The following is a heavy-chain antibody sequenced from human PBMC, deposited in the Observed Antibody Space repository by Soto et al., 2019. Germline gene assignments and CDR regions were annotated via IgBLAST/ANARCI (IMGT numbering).Heavy chain of an antibody. V-gene: IGHV5-51*01. J-gene: IGHJ3*02. Sequence: GESLKISCKGSGYSFTSYWIGWVRQMPGKGLEWMGIIYPGDSDTRYSPSFQGQVTISADKSISTAYLQWSSLKASDTAMYYCARRRYYYDSSGYYAVAAFDIWGQGTMVTVS. CDR2: IYPGDSDT. CDR1: GYSFTSYW. D-gene: IGHD3-22*01. CDR3: ARRRYYYDSSGYYAVAAFDI.